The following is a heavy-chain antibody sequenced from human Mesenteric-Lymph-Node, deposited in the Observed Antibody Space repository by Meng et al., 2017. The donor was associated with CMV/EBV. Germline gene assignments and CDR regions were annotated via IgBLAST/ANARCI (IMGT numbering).Heavy chain of an antibody. CDR1: EFTLSSYD. J-gene: IGHJ2*01. CDR2: ITSVGKT. D-gene: IGHD6-6*01. V-gene: IGHV3-13*01. CDR3: VRSLGYSSSQIFDL. Sequence: CAASEFTLSSYDMHWVRHPTGKGLEWVSHITSVGKTYYSGSVKGRFTISRESAKNSLYLQMNSLRAGDTAVYYCVRSLGYSSSQIFDLWGRGTLVTVSS.